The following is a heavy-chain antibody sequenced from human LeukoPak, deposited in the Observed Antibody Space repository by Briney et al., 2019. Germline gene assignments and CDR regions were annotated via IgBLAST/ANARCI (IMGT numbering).Heavy chain of an antibody. D-gene: IGHD3-3*01. V-gene: IGHV3-23*01. CDR3: ANSGGDYDFWSGYWGDYYYGMDV. J-gene: IGHJ6*02. CDR1: GFTFSSYA. Sequence: PGGSLRLSCAASGFTFSSYAMSWVRQAPGKGLEWVSAISGSGGSTYYADSVKGRFTISRDNSKNTLYLQMNSLRAEDTAVYYCANSGGDYDFWSGYWGDYYYGMDVWGQGTTVTVSS. CDR2: ISGSGGST.